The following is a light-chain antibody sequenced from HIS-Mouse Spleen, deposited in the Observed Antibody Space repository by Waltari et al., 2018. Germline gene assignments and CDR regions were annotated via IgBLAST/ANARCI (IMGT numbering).Light chain of an antibody. CDR2: DVS. J-gene: IGLJ3*02. CDR1: SSNIGSNY. CDR3: SSYTSSSTLGV. V-gene: IGLV2-14*01. Sequence: QSVLTQPPSASGTPGQRVTISCSGSSSNIGSNYVYWYQQLPGTAPKLMIYDVSNRPSVVSNRFSGSKSGNTASLTSSGLQAEDEADYYCSSYTSSSTLGVFGGGTKLTVL.